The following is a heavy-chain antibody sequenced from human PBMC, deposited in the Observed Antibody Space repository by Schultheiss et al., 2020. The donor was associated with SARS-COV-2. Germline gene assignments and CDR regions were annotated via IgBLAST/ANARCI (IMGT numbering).Heavy chain of an antibody. CDR1: GGSISSGSYY. Sequence: SETLSLTCTVSGGSISSGSYYWSWIRQPAGKCLEGIGRIYTSGSTNYNPSLKSRVTISVDTSKNQFSLKLSSVTAADTAVYYCARDRVGATLLFDYWGQGTLVTVSS. CDR3: ARDRVGATLLFDY. V-gene: IGHV4-61*02. J-gene: IGHJ4*02. D-gene: IGHD1-26*01. CDR2: IYTSGST.